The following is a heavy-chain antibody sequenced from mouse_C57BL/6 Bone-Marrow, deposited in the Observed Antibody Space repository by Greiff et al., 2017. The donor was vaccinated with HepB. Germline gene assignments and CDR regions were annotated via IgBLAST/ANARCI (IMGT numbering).Heavy chain of an antibody. CDR1: GFNIKDDY. Sequence: EVQLQQPGAELVRPGASVKLSCTASGFNIKDDYMHWVKQRPEQGLEWIGWIDPENGDTEYASKFQGKATITADTSSNTAYLQLSSLTSEDTAVYYCTTLSFDGYLYYYAMDYWGQGTSVTVSS. D-gene: IGHD2-3*01. CDR3: TTLSFDGYLYYYAMDY. V-gene: IGHV14-4*01. J-gene: IGHJ4*01. CDR2: IDPENGDT.